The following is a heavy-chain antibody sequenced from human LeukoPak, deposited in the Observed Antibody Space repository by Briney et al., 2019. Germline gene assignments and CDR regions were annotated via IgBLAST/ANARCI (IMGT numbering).Heavy chain of an antibody. CDR3: AKLTGPDAFDI. CDR2: INTDGSAT. D-gene: IGHD1-14*01. J-gene: IGHJ3*02. Sequence: NPGGSLRLSCAASGFTFSSYWMHWVRQAPGKGLLWVSRINTDGSATYYADSVKGRFTISRDNSKNTLYLQMNSLRAEDTAVYYCAKLTGPDAFDIWGQGTMVTVSS. CDR1: GFTFSSYW. V-gene: IGHV3-74*01.